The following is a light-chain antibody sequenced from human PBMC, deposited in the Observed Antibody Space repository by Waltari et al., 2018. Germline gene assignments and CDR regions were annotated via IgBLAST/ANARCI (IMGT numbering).Light chain of an antibody. CDR3: QQNNSYPIT. Sequence: DIQMTQSPSTLSASVGDRVTITCRASQTISNWLAWYQQKPGKAPKLLIYKASSLDRGVPSTFSGNGSEAEVDLTISSLHHDEFSTYFCQQNNSYPITFGGSTKGEIK. CDR1: QTISNW. J-gene: IGKJ4*02. V-gene: IGKV1-5*03. CDR2: KAS.